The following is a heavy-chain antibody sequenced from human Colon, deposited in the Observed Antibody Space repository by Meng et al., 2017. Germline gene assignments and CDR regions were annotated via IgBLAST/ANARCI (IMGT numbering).Heavy chain of an antibody. V-gene: IGHV4-39*07. CDR3: ARDNFWAVTTDY. Sequence: SETLSLTCTVSGGSISSSSYYWGWIRQPPGKGLEWIGSIYYSGSTYYNPSLKSRVTISVDTSKNQFSLKLSSVTAADTAVYYCARDNFWAVTTDYWGQGTLVTVSS. CDR2: IYYSGST. J-gene: IGHJ4*02. D-gene: IGHD4-17*01. CDR1: GGSISSSSYY.